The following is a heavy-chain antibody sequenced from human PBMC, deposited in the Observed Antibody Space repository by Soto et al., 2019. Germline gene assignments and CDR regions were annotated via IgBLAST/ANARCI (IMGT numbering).Heavy chain of an antibody. J-gene: IGHJ5*02. V-gene: IGHV4-34*01. CDR1: GGSFSGYY. CDR3: ARAPPRGSWYLDWFDP. Sequence: SETLSLTCAVYGGSFSGYYWSWIRQPPGKGLEWIGEINHSGSTNYNPSLKSRVTISVDTSKNQFSLKLSSVTAADTAVYYCARAPPRGSWYLDWFDPWGQGTLVTVSS. D-gene: IGHD6-13*01. CDR2: INHSGST.